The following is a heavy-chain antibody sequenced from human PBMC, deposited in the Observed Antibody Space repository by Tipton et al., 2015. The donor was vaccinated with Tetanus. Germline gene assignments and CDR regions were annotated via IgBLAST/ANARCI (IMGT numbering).Heavy chain of an antibody. CDR2: ISFDGATQ. D-gene: IGHD3-10*01. CDR3: ARDPSYYSGSGAIDF. J-gene: IGHJ4*02. CDR1: GFTLNTYA. V-gene: IGHV3-30-3*01. Sequence: SLRLSCAASGFTLNTYAIHWVRQAPGKGLDWLAVISFDGATQYYADSVKGRFSVSTDKSNNTVFLQMDSLRPADTAVYYCARDPSYYSGSGAIDFWGQGTPVTVSS.